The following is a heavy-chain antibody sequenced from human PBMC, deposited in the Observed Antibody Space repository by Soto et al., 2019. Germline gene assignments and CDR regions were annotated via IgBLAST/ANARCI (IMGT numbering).Heavy chain of an antibody. Sequence: ASVKVSCKASGYTLTTYPLHWVRQAPGQSLEWMGYITGASGDTRYSQKFHDRVTITRDTSANTAYLELNSLTSEDTAVYYCATALRFVDYLLKRWGQGTLVTVSS. J-gene: IGHJ4*02. CDR3: ATALRFVDYLLKR. CDR1: GYTLTTYP. D-gene: IGHD3-9*01. CDR2: ITGASGDT. V-gene: IGHV1-3*01.